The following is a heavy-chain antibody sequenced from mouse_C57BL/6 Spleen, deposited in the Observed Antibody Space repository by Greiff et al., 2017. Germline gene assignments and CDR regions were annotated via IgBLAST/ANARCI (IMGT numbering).Heavy chain of an antibody. V-gene: IGHV1-18*01. CDR3: ARVYYGYIWYFEV. CDR2: INPNNGGT. Sequence: EVKVVESGPELVKPGASVKIPSKASGYTFTDYNMDWVKQSHGKSLEWIGDINPNNGGTIYNEKFKGKATLTVDKSSSTAYMGLRSLTSEDTAVYCCARVYYGYIWYFEVWGTGTTVTVSS. D-gene: IGHD2-2*01. J-gene: IGHJ1*03. CDR1: GYTFTDYN.